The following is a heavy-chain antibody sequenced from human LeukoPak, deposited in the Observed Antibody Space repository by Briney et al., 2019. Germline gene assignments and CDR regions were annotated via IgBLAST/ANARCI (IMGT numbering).Heavy chain of an antibody. CDR1: GFTFSRDW. J-gene: IGHJ4*02. CDR2: INQDGSKK. V-gene: IGHV3-7*01. Sequence: GGSLRLSCAASGFTFSRDWMNWVRQAPGKTLEWVANINQDGSKKNYVDSVKGRFTISRDNAKNSVYLQMNSLRDEDTAVYYCARGPSGYHNTGGQGTLVTVSS. CDR3: ARGPSGYHNT. D-gene: IGHD5-12*01.